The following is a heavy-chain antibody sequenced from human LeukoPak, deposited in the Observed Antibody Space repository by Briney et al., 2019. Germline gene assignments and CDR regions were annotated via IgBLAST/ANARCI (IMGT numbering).Heavy chain of an antibody. Sequence: GGSLRLSCAASGFTFSHYATYWVRQAPGKGLEWVALISYDGSVQYYADSVKGRFTISRDSPKNTLYLQMNSLRPEDTAVYYCARERTGFYAEYWGQGTLVTVSS. D-gene: IGHD3/OR15-3a*01. CDR1: GFTFSHYA. CDR3: ARERTGFYAEY. V-gene: IGHV3-30*04. J-gene: IGHJ4*02. CDR2: ISYDGSVQ.